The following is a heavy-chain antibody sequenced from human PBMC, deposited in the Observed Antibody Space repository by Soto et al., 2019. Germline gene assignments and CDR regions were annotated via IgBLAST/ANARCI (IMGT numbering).Heavy chain of an antibody. J-gene: IGHJ5*02. CDR1: GGSFSGYY. D-gene: IGHD3-16*02. Sequence: SETLSLTCAVYGGSFSGYYWSWIRQPPGKGLEWIGEINHSGSTNYNPSLKSRVTISVDTSKNQFSLKLSSVTAADTAVYYCARGGYIWGSYRPRDWFDPWGQGTLVTVSS. CDR2: INHSGST. CDR3: ARGGYIWGSYRPRDWFDP. V-gene: IGHV4-34*01.